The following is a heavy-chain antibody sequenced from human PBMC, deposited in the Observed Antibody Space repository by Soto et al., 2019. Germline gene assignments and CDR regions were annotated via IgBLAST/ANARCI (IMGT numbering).Heavy chain of an antibody. V-gene: IGHV2-26*01. CDR3: ARFERDTNYYGAGSYTYYFDY. CDR2: IFSNDEK. J-gene: IGHJ4*02. Sequence: QVTLKESGPVLVNPTETLTLTCTVSGFSLSNARMGVSWIRQPPGKALEWLAHIFSNDEKSYSTSLKSRLTISQDTSKSQVVLTMTNMDPVDTATYYCARFERDTNYYGAGSYTYYFDYWGQGTLVTVSS. D-gene: IGHD3-10*01. CDR1: GFSLSNARMG.